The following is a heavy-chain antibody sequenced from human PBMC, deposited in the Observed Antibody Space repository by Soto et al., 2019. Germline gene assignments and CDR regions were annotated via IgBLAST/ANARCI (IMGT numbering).Heavy chain of an antibody. Sequence: GASVKVSCKASGFTFTSSAVQWVRQARGQRLEWIGWIVVGSGNTNYAQKFQERVTITRDMSTSTAYMELSSLRSEDTAVYYCAAGPLYYDILTGYSSPPNWFDPWGQGTLVPVSS. CDR2: IVVGSGNT. D-gene: IGHD3-9*01. V-gene: IGHV1-58*01. CDR1: GFTFTSSA. J-gene: IGHJ5*02. CDR3: AAGPLYYDILTGYSSPPNWFDP.